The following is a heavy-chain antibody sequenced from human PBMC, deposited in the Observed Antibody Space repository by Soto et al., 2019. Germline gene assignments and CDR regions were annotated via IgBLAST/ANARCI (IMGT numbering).Heavy chain of an antibody. D-gene: IGHD5-12*01. CDR1: GFTFSSYW. CDR2: IKQDGSEK. CDR3: ASYDLPNIVATITDGVV. Sequence: EVQLVESGGGLVQPGGSLRLSCAASGFTFSSYWMSWVRQAPGKGLEWVANIKQDGSEKYYVDSVTGRFTISRDNAKNSLYLQMNSLRAEDTAVYYCASYDLPNIVATITDGVVWGQGTMVTVSS. V-gene: IGHV3-7*01. J-gene: IGHJ3*01.